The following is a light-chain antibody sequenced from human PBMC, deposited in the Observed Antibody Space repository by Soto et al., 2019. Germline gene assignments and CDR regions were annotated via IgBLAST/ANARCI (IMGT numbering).Light chain of an antibody. J-gene: IGKJ2*01. Sequence: EIGLTQSPGTLSLSPGERATLSCRASQSVRHSAWYQQKPVQAPRVLMSDAFTRAYGTPARFSGSGSGTDFTLTISSLEHEDFAVYYCQQRSDRPMYTFGQGTNLEIK. CDR3: QQRSDRPMYT. CDR2: DAF. V-gene: IGKV3-11*01. CDR1: QSVRH.